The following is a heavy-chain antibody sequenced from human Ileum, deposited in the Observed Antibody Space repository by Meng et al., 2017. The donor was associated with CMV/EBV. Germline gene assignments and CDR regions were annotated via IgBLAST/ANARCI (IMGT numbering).Heavy chain of an antibody. J-gene: IGHJ6*02. Sequence: GGSLRLSCAASGFTFDDYTMHWVRQAPGKGLEWVSLISWDGGSTYYADSVKGRFTISRDNSKNSLYLQMNSLRTEDTALYYCAKQGSVIAARIGEPYYYGMDVWGQGTTVTVSS. CDR1: GFTFDDYT. V-gene: IGHV3-43*01. D-gene: IGHD6-6*01. CDR3: AKQGSVIAARIGEPYYYGMDV. CDR2: ISWDGGST.